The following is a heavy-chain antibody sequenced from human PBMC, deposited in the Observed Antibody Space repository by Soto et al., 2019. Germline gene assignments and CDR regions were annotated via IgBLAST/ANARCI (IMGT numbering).Heavy chain of an antibody. CDR3: VKGSSLMDV. Sequence: GGSLRLSCSASGFTFSTYTMHWVRQAPGKGLEFVSAIVSHGGTTYYADAVKGRFTISRDNSRDTLFLQMTSLRPEDTAIYFCVKGSSLMDVWGQGTTVTVSS. CDR2: IVSHGGTT. D-gene: IGHD2-2*01. CDR1: GFTFSTYT. V-gene: IGHV3-64D*08. J-gene: IGHJ6*02.